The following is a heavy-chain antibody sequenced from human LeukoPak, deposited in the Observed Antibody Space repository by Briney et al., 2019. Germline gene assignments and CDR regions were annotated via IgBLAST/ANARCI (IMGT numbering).Heavy chain of an antibody. D-gene: IGHD6-6*01. J-gene: IGHJ6*02. V-gene: IGHV1-46*01. CDR1: GYIFTSFY. CDR2: INPSGGNT. CDR3: ARGFSLGSSVSYYYYGMDV. Sequence: GASVKVSCKASGYIFTSFYMHWVRQAPGQGLEWMGIINPSGGNTGYAQKFQGRVTITADESTSTAYMELSSLRSEDTAVYYCARGFSLGSSVSYYYYGMDVWGQGTTVTVSS.